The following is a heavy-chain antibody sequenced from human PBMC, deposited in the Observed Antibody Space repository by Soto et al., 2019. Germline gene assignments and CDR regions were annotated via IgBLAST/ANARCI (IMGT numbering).Heavy chain of an antibody. Sequence: QVQLVQSGAEVTKPGTSVKVSCKASGGTFSSYAISWVRQAPGQGLEWMGGIIPIFGTANYAQKFQGRVTITADESTSPAYMELSSLRSEDTAVYYCALAADVTPLKKYYYYCGMDVWGQASTVTVSS. CDR2: IIPIFGTA. J-gene: IGHJ6*02. CDR1: GGTFSSYA. V-gene: IGHV1-69*01. D-gene: IGHD6-13*01. CDR3: ALAADVTPLKKYYYYCGMDV.